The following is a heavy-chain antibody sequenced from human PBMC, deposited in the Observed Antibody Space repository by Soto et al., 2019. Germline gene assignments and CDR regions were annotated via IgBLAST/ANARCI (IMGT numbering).Heavy chain of an antibody. V-gene: IGHV3-30*18. Sequence: PGGSLRFSFGAFGFALSGYGMHWFRKAPGKGLDGVAVISHDRSNKYYADSVKGQFTTSKDNSKNTLDMQMNSLKAEDTAVYYCAKSLVRQQMLQSLYYYYGMDVWGQGTTVTVSS. D-gene: IGHD3-10*01. CDR1: GFALSGYG. CDR2: ISHDRSNK. CDR3: AKSLVRQQMLQSLYYYYGMDV. J-gene: IGHJ6*02.